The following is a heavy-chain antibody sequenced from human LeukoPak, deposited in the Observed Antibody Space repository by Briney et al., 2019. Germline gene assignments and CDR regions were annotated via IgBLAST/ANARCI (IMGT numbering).Heavy chain of an antibody. Sequence: GGSLRLSCAASGFSFSVYAMSWVRQAPGKGLEWSSAMSGTGGYTYYADSVKGRFTISRDNSKNTLSLQMTSLRADDTAIYYCAKNAGRNGDWYFDLWGRGTLVTVSS. CDR2: MSGTGGYT. CDR1: GFSFSVYA. CDR3: AKNAGRNGDWYFDL. V-gene: IGHV3-23*01. J-gene: IGHJ2*01. D-gene: IGHD2-8*01.